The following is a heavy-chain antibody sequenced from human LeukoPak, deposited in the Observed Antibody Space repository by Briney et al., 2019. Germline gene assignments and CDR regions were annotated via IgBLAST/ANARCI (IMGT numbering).Heavy chain of an antibody. D-gene: IGHD6-19*01. CDR1: GFTFSNYG. V-gene: IGHV3-33*06. Sequence: QSGGSLRLSCAASGFTFSNYGMHWVRQAPGKGLEWMAVIWYDGSNTYYADSVKGRFTISRDNSKNTLYLQMNSLRAEDTAVYYCAKVTNSAVAGVFDYWGQGTLVTVSS. CDR2: IWYDGSNT. J-gene: IGHJ4*02. CDR3: AKVTNSAVAGVFDY.